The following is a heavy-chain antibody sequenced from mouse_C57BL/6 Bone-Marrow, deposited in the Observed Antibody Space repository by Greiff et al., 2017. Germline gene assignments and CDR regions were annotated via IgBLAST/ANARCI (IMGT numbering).Heavy chain of an antibody. CDR2: IRNRANNHAT. CDR3: TGIYYDYDVEDYDAMDY. V-gene: IGHV6-6*01. J-gene: IGHJ4*01. CDR1: GFTFSDAW. Sequence: EVKLMESGGGLVQPGGSMKLSCAASGFTFSDAWMDWVRQSPEKGLEWVAEIRNRANNHATYYAESVKGRFTISRDDSKSSVYLQMNSLRAEDTGIYYCTGIYYDYDVEDYDAMDYWGQGTSVTVSS. D-gene: IGHD2-4*01.